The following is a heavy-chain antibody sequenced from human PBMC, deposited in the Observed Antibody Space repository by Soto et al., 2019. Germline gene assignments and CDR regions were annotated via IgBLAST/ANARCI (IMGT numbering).Heavy chain of an antibody. J-gene: IGHJ4*02. CDR1: GFTFSSYG. V-gene: IGHV3-30*18. D-gene: IGHD6-13*01. Sequence: QVQLVESGGGVVQPGRSLRLSCAASGFTFSSYGMHWVRQAPGKGLEWVAVISYDGSNKYYADSVKGRFTISRDNSKNXXYMQMNSLRAEDTAVYYCAKDGGGGQHIAAAGTYVWYYFDYWGQGTLVTVSS. CDR2: ISYDGSNK. CDR3: AKDGGGGQHIAAAGTYVWYYFDY.